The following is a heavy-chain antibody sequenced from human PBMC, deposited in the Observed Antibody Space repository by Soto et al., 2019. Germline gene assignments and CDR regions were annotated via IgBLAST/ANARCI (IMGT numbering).Heavy chain of an antibody. V-gene: IGHV3-33*01. CDR1: GISFSNYG. D-gene: IGHD1-7*01. CDR2: IWHDGSNK. J-gene: IGHJ6*02. Sequence: GGSLRLSCAASGISFSNYGMHWVRQAPGKGLEWVTVIWHDGSNKYYADSVKGRFTVSRDNSKSTLYLEMNSLRAEDTAVYYCARGFRYPVNYSALDVWGQGTTVTVSS. CDR3: ARGFRYPVNYSALDV.